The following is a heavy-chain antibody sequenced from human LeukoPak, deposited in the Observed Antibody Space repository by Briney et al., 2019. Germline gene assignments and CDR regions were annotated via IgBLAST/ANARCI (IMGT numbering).Heavy chain of an antibody. Sequence: PGGSLRLSCAASGFTFSSFSMNWVRQAPGKGLVWVSRINTDGSSTSYADSVKGRFTISRDNAKNTLYLQMNSLRAEDTAVYYCARDGGEQLVGPFDYWGQGTLVTVSS. CDR1: GFTFSSFS. J-gene: IGHJ4*02. CDR3: ARDGGEQLVGPFDY. V-gene: IGHV3-74*01. CDR2: INTDGSST. D-gene: IGHD6-6*01.